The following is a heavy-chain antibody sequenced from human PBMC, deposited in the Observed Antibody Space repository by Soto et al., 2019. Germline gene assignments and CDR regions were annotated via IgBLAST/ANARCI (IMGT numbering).Heavy chain of an antibody. V-gene: IGHV3-48*03. J-gene: IGHJ4*02. CDR2: ISNSGSTI. CDR1: GVTFSSHE. D-gene: IGHD1-26*01. CDR3: AGGVMYSGSYQD. Sequence: QSGGSLRLSCAASGVTFSSHEMAWVRQAPGKGLEWLSYISNSGSTIKYADSVKGRFTISRDNAKDSLYLQMNSLRAEDTAIYYCAGGVMYSGSYQDWGQGTLVTVSS.